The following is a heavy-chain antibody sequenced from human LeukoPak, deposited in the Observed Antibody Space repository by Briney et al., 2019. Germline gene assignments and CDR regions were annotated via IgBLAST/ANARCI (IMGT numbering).Heavy chain of an antibody. CDR2: INPNSGGT. CDR1: GYTFTGYY. CDR3: ARVRMYYYDKESGYDY. J-gene: IGHJ4*02. V-gene: IGHV1-2*02. Sequence: ASVKVSCKASGYTFTGYYLHWVRQAPGQGLEWMGWINPNSGGTNYAQKFQGRVTMTRDTSISTAYMELSRLRSDDTAVYYCARVRMYYYDKESGYDYWGQGTLVTVSS. D-gene: IGHD3-22*01.